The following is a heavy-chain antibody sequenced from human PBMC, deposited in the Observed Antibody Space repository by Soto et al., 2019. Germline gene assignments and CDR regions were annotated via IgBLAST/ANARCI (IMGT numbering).Heavy chain of an antibody. CDR3: ARAVRGVAIDY. D-gene: IGHD3-10*01. CDR1: GFIFNTYG. CDR2: VWYDGSKQ. Sequence: QVQLVESGGGVVQPGRSLRLSCAASGFIFNTYGMHWVRQAPGKGLEWLAVVWYDGSKQYYADSVKGRFTISKDNSKNMVYLQMNRLRAEDTGVYYCARAVRGVAIDYWGQGTLVTVSS. J-gene: IGHJ4*02. V-gene: IGHV3-33*01.